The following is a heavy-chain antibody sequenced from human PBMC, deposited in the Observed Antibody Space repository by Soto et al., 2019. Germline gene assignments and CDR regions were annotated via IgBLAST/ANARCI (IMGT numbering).Heavy chain of an antibody. CDR1: GFTFSSYW. CDR2: IKQDGSEK. V-gene: IGHV3-7*01. CDR3: ARGLFLGVVDY. Sequence: EVQLVESGGGLVQPGGSLRLSCAASGFTFSSYWMSWVRQAPGKGLEWVANIKQDGSEKYYVDSVKGRFTISRDNAKNSLNMQMNSLRAEDTAVYDCARGLFLGVVDYWGQGTLVTVSS. D-gene: IGHD3-16*01. J-gene: IGHJ4*02.